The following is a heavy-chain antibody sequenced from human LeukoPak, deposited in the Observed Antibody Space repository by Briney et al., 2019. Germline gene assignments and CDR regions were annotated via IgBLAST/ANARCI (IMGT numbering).Heavy chain of an antibody. CDR1: RYTFTSYY. CDR2: INPSGGST. CDR3: ARGRFGELLRAFDI. Sequence: GSVRVSCKASRYTFTSYYMHWVRQAPGHGLEWMGIINPSGGSTRYAQKLQGRVTMTTYTSTSTAYMELRRLRSDDTAVYYCARGRFGELLRAFDIWGQGTMVTVSS. D-gene: IGHD3-10*01. V-gene: IGHV1-46*01. J-gene: IGHJ3*02.